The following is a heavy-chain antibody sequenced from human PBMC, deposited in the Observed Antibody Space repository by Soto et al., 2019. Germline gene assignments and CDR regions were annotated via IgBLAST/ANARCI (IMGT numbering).Heavy chain of an antibody. CDR2: ISGSGGST. CDR3: AKDRGIVVVPAAIAV. Sequence: PGGSLRLSCAASGFTFSSYAMSCVHQAPGKGLEWVSAISGSGGSTYYADSVKGRFTISRDNSKNTLYLQMNSLRSEDTAVYYCAKDRGIVVVPAAIAVWGQGTTVTVSS. D-gene: IGHD2-2*01. CDR1: GFTFSSYA. J-gene: IGHJ6*02. V-gene: IGHV3-23*01.